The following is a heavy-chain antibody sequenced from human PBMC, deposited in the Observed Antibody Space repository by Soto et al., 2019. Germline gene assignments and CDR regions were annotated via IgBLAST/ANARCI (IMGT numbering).Heavy chain of an antibody. V-gene: IGHV4-31*03. CDR2: IYYSGST. Sequence: QVQLQESGPGLVKPSQTLSLTCTVSGGSISSGGYYWSWIRQHPGKGLEWIGYIYYSGSTYSNPSLKSRVTISVDTSKNQFSLKLSSVTAADTAVYYCARDIVVVPAAMRWDYFDYWGQGTLVTVSS. CDR1: GGSISSGGYY. CDR3: ARDIVVVPAAMRWDYFDY. J-gene: IGHJ4*02. D-gene: IGHD2-2*01.